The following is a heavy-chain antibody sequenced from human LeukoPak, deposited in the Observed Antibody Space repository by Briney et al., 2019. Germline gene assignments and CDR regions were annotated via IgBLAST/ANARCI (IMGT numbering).Heavy chain of an antibody. CDR1: GGSVSSGSYY. J-gene: IGHJ3*02. V-gene: IGHV4-61*01. CDR2: IYYSGST. CDR3: ARDRYYYDSSEVSTENAFDI. Sequence: SETLTLTCTVSGGSVSSGSYYWRWIRQPPGKGLEWIGYIYYSGSTNYNPSLKSRVTISVDTSKNQFSLKLSSVTAADTAVYYCARDRYYYDSSEVSTENAFDIWGQGTMVTVSS. D-gene: IGHD3-22*01.